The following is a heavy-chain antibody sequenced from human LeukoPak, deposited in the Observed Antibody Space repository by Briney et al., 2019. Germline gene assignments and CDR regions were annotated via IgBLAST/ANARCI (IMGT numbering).Heavy chain of an antibody. V-gene: IGHV3-15*01. CDR3: TTDHKNYDYVWGSYPYDY. Sequence: PGGSLRLSWAASGFTFSNAWMSWVRQAPGKGLEWVGRIKSKTDGGTTDHAAPVKGRFTISRDDSKNTLYLQMNSLKTEDTAVYYCTTDHKNYDYVWGSYPYDYWGQGTLVTVSS. D-gene: IGHD3-16*02. J-gene: IGHJ4*02. CDR1: GFTFSNAW. CDR2: IKSKTDGGTT.